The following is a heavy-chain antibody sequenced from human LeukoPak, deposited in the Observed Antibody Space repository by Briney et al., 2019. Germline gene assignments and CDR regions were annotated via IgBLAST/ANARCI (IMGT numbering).Heavy chain of an antibody. CDR1: GGSISSSSYY. CDR2: IYYSGST. J-gene: IGHJ2*01. CDR3: ARDTTFYYYDSSGLRGYFDL. V-gene: IGHV4-39*07. Sequence: PSETLSLTCTVSGGSISSSSYYWGWIRQPPGKGLEWIGSIYYSGSTYYTPSLKSRVTISVDTSKNQFSLKLSSVTAADTAVYYCARDTTFYYYDSSGLRGYFDLWGRGTLVTVSS. D-gene: IGHD3-22*01.